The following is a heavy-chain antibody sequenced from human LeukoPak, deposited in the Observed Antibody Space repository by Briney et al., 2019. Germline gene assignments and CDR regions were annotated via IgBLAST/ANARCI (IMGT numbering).Heavy chain of an antibody. V-gene: IGHV4-39*07. CDR3: ARGGAWYSSSWYNAFDI. CDR2: IYYSGST. D-gene: IGHD6-13*01. Sequence: PSETLSLTCTVSGGSISSSSYYWGWIRQPPGKGLEWIGSIYYSGSTYYNPSLKSRVTISVDTSKNQFSLKLSSVTAADTAVYYCARGGAWYSSSWYNAFDIWGQGTMVTVSS. J-gene: IGHJ3*02. CDR1: GGSISSSSYY.